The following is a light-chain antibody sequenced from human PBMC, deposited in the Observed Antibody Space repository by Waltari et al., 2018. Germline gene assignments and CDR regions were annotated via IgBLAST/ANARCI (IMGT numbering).Light chain of an antibody. J-gene: IGKJ1*01. CDR3: QQYVSSPKT. Sequence: EIVLTQSPGTLSLSPGERATLSCRASESVTKSVAWYQHKPGQAPRLLIYGASTRVIGIPARISGSGSGTDFTLTITRLEPEDFAMYYCQQYVSSPKTFGPGTKVEIK. CDR2: GAS. CDR1: ESVTKS. V-gene: IGKV3-20*01.